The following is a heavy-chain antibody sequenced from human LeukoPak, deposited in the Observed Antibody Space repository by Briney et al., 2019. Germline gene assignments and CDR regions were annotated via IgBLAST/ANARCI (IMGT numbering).Heavy chain of an antibody. D-gene: IGHD2-2*01. CDR3: AKLSSVSSQDFDY. J-gene: IGHJ4*02. CDR2: ISNGGVST. CDR1: GFTFSTYA. V-gene: IGHV3-23*01. Sequence: GGSLRLSCAASGFTFSTYAMTWVRQAPWKGLDWVSVISNGGVSTYYADSVKGRFTISRDNSKNTLYLEMNSLRAEDTALYYCAKLSSVSSQDFDYWGQGTLVTVSS.